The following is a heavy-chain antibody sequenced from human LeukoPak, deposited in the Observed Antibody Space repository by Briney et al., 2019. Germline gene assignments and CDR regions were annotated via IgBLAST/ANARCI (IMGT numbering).Heavy chain of an antibody. CDR2: VSGSGSTV. CDR3: ARRPRSWYADY. CDR1: GFTFSGHI. Sequence: TGGSLRLSCAASGFTFSGHIMSWVRQLPGKRLEWVAYVSGSGSTVYYADSVKGPFTISRDNGKSSLYLQMNSLRAEDTAVYYCARRPRSWYADYWGQGTLVTVSS. V-gene: IGHV3-48*01. D-gene: IGHD6-13*01. J-gene: IGHJ4*02.